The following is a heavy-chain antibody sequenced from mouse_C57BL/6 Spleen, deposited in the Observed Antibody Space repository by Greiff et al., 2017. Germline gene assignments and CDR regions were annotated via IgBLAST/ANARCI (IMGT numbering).Heavy chain of an antibody. D-gene: IGHD1-1*01. V-gene: IGHV5-17*01. J-gene: IGHJ2*01. CDR2: ISSGSSTI. CDR3: ARPDYYGSTFDY. Sequence: DVMLVESGGGLVKPGGSLKLSCAASGFTFSDYGMHWVRQAPEKGLEWVAYISSGSSTIYYADTVKGRFPISRDNAKNTLFLQMTSLRSEDTAMYYCARPDYYGSTFDYWGQGTTLTVSS. CDR1: GFTFSDYG.